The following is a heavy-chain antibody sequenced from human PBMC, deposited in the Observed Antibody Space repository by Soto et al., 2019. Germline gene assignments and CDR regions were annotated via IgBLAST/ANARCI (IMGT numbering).Heavy chain of an antibody. Sequence: QLQLQESGSGLVKPSQTLSLTCAVSGGSISSGGYSWSWIRQPPGKGLEWIGYIYHSGSTYYNPSLKSRVTISVDRSKNQFSLKLSFGTAADTAVYYGARIILWEGGAHIDYWGQGTLVTVSS. CDR2: IYHSGST. J-gene: IGHJ4*02. D-gene: IGHD2-21*01. V-gene: IGHV4-30-2*01. CDR1: GGSISSGGYS. CDR3: ARIILWEGGAHIDY.